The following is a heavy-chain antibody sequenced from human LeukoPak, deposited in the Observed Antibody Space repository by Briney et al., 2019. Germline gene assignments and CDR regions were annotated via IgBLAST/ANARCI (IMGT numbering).Heavy chain of an antibody. J-gene: IGHJ4*02. V-gene: IGHV1-69*04. D-gene: IGHD6-19*01. CDR1: GGTFSSYA. CDR3: ASAPLGYSSGWLSFDY. CDR2: IIPILGIA. Sequence: SVKVSCKASGGTFSSYAISWVRQAPGQGLEWMGRIIPILGIANYAQKFQGRVPITADKSTSTAYMELSSLRSEDTAVYYCASAPLGYSSGWLSFDYWGQGTLVTVSS.